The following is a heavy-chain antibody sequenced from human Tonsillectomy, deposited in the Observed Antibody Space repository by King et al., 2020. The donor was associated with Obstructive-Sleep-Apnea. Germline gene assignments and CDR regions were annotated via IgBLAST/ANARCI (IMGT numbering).Heavy chain of an antibody. V-gene: IGHV1-8*01. CDR1: GYTFTSYD. CDR3: ARVRGSGYDYAY. Sequence: VQLVESGAEVKKPGASVKVSCKASGYTFTSYDINWVRQATGQGLEWMGWMNPNSVNTGYAQKFQGRVTMTRSTSISTAYMELSSLRSEDTAVYYCARVRGSGYDYAYWGQGSLVTVSS. D-gene: IGHD5-12*01. CDR2: MNPNSVNT. J-gene: IGHJ4*02.